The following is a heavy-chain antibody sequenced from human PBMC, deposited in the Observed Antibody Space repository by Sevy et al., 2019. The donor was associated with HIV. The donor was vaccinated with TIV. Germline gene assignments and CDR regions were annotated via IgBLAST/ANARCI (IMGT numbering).Heavy chain of an antibody. J-gene: IGHJ4*02. CDR2: IYPGDSDT. Sequence: GGSLRLSCKGSGYSFTTFWIGWVRQMPGKGLEWMGIIYPGDSDTRYSPSFQGQVTISADKSISTAYLQWSSLKASDTAIYYCASRYSGSYSSWGQGTLVTVSS. V-gene: IGHV5-51*01. CDR1: GYSFTTFW. CDR3: ASRYSGSYSS. D-gene: IGHD1-26*01.